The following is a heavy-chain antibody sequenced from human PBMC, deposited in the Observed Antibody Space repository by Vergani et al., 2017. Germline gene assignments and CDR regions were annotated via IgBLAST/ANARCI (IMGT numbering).Heavy chain of an antibody. D-gene: IGHD5-18*01. Sequence: QLQLQESGPGLVKPSETLSLTCTVSGGSISSSSYYWGWIRQPPGKGLEWIGSIYYSGSTYYNPSLKSRVTISVDTSKNQFSLKLSSVTAADTAVYYCARLYSYGSFYYYGMDVWGQGTTVTVSS. CDR2: IYYSGST. CDR3: ARLYSYGSFYYYGMDV. CDR1: GGSISSSSYY. J-gene: IGHJ6*02. V-gene: IGHV4-39*01.